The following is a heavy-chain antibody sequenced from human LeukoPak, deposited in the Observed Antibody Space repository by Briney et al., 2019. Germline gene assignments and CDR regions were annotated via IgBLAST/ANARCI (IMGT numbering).Heavy chain of an antibody. CDR1: GYTFNSYG. CDR2: ISAYNGHT. CDR3: ARDIPYSSGIYFDY. Sequence: ASVKVSCKASGYTFNSYGISWVRQAPGQGLEWMGWISAYNGHTNYAQKFQGRVTMTRDTSISTAYMELSRLRSDDTAVYYCARDIPYSSGIYFDYWGQGTLVTVSS. V-gene: IGHV1-18*01. J-gene: IGHJ4*02. D-gene: IGHD6-19*01.